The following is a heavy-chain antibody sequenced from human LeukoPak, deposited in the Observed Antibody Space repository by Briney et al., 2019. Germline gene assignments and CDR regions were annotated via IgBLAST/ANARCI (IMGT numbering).Heavy chain of an antibody. V-gene: IGHV4-34*01. J-gene: IGHJ5*02. D-gene: IGHD6-13*01. CDR2: INHSGST. CDR1: GGSFSGYY. CDR3: ARAHSSSWYTFDP. Sequence: SETLSLTCAVYGGSFSGYYWSWIRQPPGKGLEWIGEINHSGSTNYNPSLKSRVTISVGRSKNQFSLKLSSVTAADTAVYYCARAHSSSWYTFDPWGQGTLVTVSS.